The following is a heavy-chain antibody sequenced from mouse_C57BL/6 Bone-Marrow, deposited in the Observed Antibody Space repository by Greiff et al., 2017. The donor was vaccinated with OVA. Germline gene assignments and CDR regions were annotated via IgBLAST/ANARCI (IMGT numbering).Heavy chain of an antibody. J-gene: IGHJ4*01. D-gene: IGHD4-1*01. CDR2: IYIGNGYT. V-gene: IGHV1-58*01. CDR3: ARSCTNWDDAMDY. CDR1: GYTFTSYG. Sequence: EVQVVESGAELVRPGSSVKMSCKTSGYTFTSYGINWVKQRPGQGLEWIGYIYIGNGYTEYNEKFKGKATLTSDTSSSTAYMQLSSLTSEDSAIYFCARSCTNWDDAMDYWGQGTSVTVSS.